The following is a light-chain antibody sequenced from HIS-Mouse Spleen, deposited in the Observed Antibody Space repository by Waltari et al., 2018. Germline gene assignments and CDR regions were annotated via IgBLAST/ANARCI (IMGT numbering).Light chain of an antibody. CDR3: SSYTSSSTRV. J-gene: IGLJ2*01. V-gene: IGLV2-14*01. CDR2: EVS. Sequence: QSALTQPASVSGSPGQSITISCTGTSSDVGGYNYVSWYQQHPGKAPKLMIYEVSNRASGVSNRFLGSKSGNTASLTISGLQAEDEADYYCSSYTSSSTRVFGGGTKLTVL. CDR1: SSDVGGYNY.